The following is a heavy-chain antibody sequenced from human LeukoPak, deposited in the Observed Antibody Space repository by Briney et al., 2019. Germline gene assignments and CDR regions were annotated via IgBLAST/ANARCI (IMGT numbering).Heavy chain of an antibody. Sequence: GGSLRLSCAVSGFTFSTFWMSWVRQAPGKGLEWVSYISSSGSTIYYADSVKGRFTISRDNAKNSLYLQMNSLRAEDTAVYYCAREPYFDTSGYGDYWGQGTLVTVSS. D-gene: IGHD3-22*01. CDR1: GFTFSTFW. CDR3: AREPYFDTSGYGDY. V-gene: IGHV3-48*04. CDR2: ISSSGSTI. J-gene: IGHJ4*02.